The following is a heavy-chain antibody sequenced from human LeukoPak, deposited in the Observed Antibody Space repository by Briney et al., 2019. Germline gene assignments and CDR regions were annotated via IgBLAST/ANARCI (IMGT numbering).Heavy chain of an antibody. Sequence: PLRSPGLSCAASGFTFSTYVMHWIRQAPGKGLEWVAVIWYDGSKKDYADSVKGRFTISRDNSKNTLYLQMNSLRAEDTAVYYCAREMNYGDYFDYWGQGTLVTVSS. D-gene: IGHD1-7*01. CDR2: IWYDGSKK. J-gene: IGHJ4*02. V-gene: IGHV3-33*01. CDR3: AREMNYGDYFDY. CDR1: GFTFSTYV.